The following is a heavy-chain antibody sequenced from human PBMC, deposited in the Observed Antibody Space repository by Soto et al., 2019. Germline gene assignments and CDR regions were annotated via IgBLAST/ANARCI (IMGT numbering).Heavy chain of an antibody. J-gene: IGHJ6*03. V-gene: IGHV4-39*01. Sequence: SETLSLTCTVSGGSISSSSYYWGWIRQPPGKGLEWIGSIYYSGSTYYNPSLKSRVTISVDTSKNQFSLKLSPVTAADTAVYYCARPLADCSGGSCYSGGYYYMDVWGKGTTVTVSS. CDR3: ARPLADCSGGSCYSGGYYYMDV. D-gene: IGHD2-15*01. CDR2: IYYSGST. CDR1: GGSISSSSYY.